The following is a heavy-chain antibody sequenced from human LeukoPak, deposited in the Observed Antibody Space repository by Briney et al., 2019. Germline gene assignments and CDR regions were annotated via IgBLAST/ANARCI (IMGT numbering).Heavy chain of an antibody. CDR2: FMPIFGTA. V-gene: IGHV1-69*13. CDR3: ARGPEIVVTGTTFAAYKWFDP. J-gene: IGHJ5*02. Sequence: SVKVSCKTSGGTFTNYPISWVRQAPGQGLEWMGGFMPIFGTAHYAEKFQARVTITADESTSTVFLELRSLNSEDTAVYYCARGPEIVVTGTTFAAYKWFDPWGQGTLLTVSS. CDR1: GGTFTNYP. D-gene: IGHD2-15*01.